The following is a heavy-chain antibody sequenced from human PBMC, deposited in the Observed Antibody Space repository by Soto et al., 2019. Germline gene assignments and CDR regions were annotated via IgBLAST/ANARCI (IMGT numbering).Heavy chain of an antibody. V-gene: IGHV4-4*07. J-gene: IGHJ6*02. Sequence: SETLSLTCTVSGGSMNDYYWSWIRQPAGKGLEWIGRIFTSGNTNYNPSLRSRLTMSVDTSTNQVSLRLTSVTAADTAVYYCASGRLVSRYDGLDVWGQGTTVTVSS. D-gene: IGHD6-6*01. CDR1: GGSMNDYY. CDR2: IFTSGNT. CDR3: ASGRLVSRYDGLDV.